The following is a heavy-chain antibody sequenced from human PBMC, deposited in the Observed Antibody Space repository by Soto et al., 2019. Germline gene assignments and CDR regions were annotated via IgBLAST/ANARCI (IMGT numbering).Heavy chain of an antibody. Sequence: EVQLVESGGGLVQPGRSLRLSCAASGFTFDDYAMHWVRQAPGKGLEWVSGISWNSGSIGYADSVKGRFTISRDNAKNSLYLQMNSLRAEDTALYYCAKDFASSSMDVWGQGTTVTVSS. J-gene: IGHJ6*02. CDR1: GFTFDDYA. V-gene: IGHV3-9*01. CDR2: ISWNSGSI. CDR3: AKDFASSSMDV.